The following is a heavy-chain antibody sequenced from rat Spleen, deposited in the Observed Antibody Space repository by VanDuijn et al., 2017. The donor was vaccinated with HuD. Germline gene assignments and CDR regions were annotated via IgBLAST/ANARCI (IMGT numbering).Heavy chain of an antibody. Sequence: EVQLVESGGGLVQPGRSLKLSCAASGFTFSDYYMAWVRQAPKKGLEWVASISYDGSSTYYRDSVKGRFTISRDNAKSTLYLQMDSLRSEDTATYYCTTDRELDYWGQGVMVTVSS. CDR1: GFTFSDYY. D-gene: IGHD4-3*01. J-gene: IGHJ2*01. CDR3: TTDRELDY. CDR2: ISYDGSST. V-gene: IGHV5-20*01.